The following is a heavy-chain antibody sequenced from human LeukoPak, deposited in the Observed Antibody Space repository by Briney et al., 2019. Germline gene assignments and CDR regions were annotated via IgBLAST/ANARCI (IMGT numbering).Heavy chain of an antibody. CDR2: ISSSNTI. V-gene: IGHV3-48*01. CDR1: GFPFSSYN. J-gene: IGHJ4*02. D-gene: IGHD1-26*01. CDR3: ATESGTYSGTCFDY. Sequence: GGSLRLSCAASGFPFSSYNMNWVRQAPGKGLEWVSYISSSNTIYYADSVKGRFTISRDNAKNSLYLQMNSLRAEDTAVYFCATESGTYSGTCFDYWGQGTLVTVSS.